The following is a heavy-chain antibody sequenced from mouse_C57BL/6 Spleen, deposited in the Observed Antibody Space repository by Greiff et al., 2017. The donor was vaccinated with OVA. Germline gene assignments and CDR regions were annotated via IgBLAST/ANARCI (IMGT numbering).Heavy chain of an antibody. CDR3: ASYYGYTDY. V-gene: IGHV1-22*01. CDR2: INPNNGGT. J-gene: IGHJ2*01. CDR1: GYTFTDYN. D-gene: IGHD2-3*01. Sequence: EVQLQQSGPELVKPGASVKMSCKASGYTFTDYNMHWVKQSHGKSLEWIGYINPNNGGTSYNQKFKGKATLTETKSSSTAYMELRSLTSADSAVYYCASYYGYTDYWGQGTTLTVSS.